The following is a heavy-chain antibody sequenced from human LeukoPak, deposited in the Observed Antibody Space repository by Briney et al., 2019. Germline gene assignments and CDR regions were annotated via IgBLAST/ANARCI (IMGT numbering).Heavy chain of an antibody. J-gene: IGHJ4*02. Sequence: PSETLSLTCTVSGGSISSSNYYWGWIRQPPGKGLEWIGSIFYSGSTYYNPSLKSRDTISVDTSKNQFSLKLSSVTAADTAVYYCARFSQYPDSTTHYLDYWGQGILVTVSS. CDR3: ARFSQYPDSTTHYLDY. CDR1: GGSISSSNYY. V-gene: IGHV4-39*01. D-gene: IGHD3-22*01. CDR2: IFYSGST.